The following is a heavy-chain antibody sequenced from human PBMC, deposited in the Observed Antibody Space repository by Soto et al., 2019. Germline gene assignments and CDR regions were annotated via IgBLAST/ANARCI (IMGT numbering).Heavy chain of an antibody. V-gene: IGHV3-33*06. D-gene: IGHD3-10*01. CDR1: GFTFRSYG. CDR2: IWYDGSNK. CDR3: AKDGEVLGSLYYFDY. Sequence: QVQLVESGGGVVQPGRSLRLSCRASGFTFRSYGMHWVRQAPGKGLEWVAVIWYDGSNKYYADSVKGRFTISRDNSKNTLYLQMNSLRAEDTAMYFCAKDGEVLGSLYYFDYWGQGTLVAVSS. J-gene: IGHJ4*02.